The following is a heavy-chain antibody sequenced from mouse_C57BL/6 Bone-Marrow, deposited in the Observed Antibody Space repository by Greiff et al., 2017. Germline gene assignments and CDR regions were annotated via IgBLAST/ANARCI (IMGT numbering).Heavy chain of an antibody. CDR2: INPSRGYT. CDR3: ASGGRLRREFAY. D-gene: IGHD2-4*01. Sequence: QVQLQQSGAELAKPGASVKLSCKASGYTFTSYWMPWVQQRPGQGLEWIGYINPSRGYTKYNQKFKDKATLTADKSSSTAYMQLRSLTYEDSAVYYCASGGRLRREFAYWGQGTLVTVSA. J-gene: IGHJ3*01. CDR1: GYTFTSYW. V-gene: IGHV1-7*01.